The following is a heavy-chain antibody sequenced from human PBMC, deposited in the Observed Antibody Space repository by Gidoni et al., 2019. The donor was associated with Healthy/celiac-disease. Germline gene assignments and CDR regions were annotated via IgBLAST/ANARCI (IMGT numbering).Heavy chain of an antibody. CDR1: GFTFSSYG. CDR3: ARDPDYYDSSGYYTGDY. D-gene: IGHD3-22*01. CDR2: ISDDGSNK. Sequence: VQLVESGGGVVQPGRSLRLSCAASGFTFSSYGMHWVRQAPGKGLEWVAVISDDGSNKYYADAVKGQFTISRDNSKNTLDLQMNSLRAEDTAVYYCARDPDYYDSSGYYTGDYWGQGTLVTVSS. J-gene: IGHJ4*02. V-gene: IGHV3-30*03.